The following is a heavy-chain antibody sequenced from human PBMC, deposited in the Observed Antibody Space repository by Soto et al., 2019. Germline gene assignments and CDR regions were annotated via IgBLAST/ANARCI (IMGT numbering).Heavy chain of an antibody. CDR1: GFTFSSYA. Sequence: GGSLRLSCAASGFTFSSYAMHWVRQAPGKGLEDVSAISSNGGSTYYANSVKGRFTISRDNSKNTLYLQMGSLRAEDMAVYYCARDYCSSTSCYLGYYYYYMDVWGKGTTVTVSS. CDR2: ISSNGGST. J-gene: IGHJ6*03. D-gene: IGHD2-2*01. CDR3: ARDYCSSTSCYLGYYYYYMDV. V-gene: IGHV3-64*01.